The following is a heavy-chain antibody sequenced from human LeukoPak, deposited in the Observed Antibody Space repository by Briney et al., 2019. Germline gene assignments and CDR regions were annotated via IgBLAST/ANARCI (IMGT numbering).Heavy chain of an antibody. V-gene: IGHV5-51*01. CDR2: IYPGDSDT. J-gene: IGHJ3*02. CDR3: TRTDPRHDGFDI. Sequence: GESLKISCEGSGYMFANYWIGWVRQMPGKGLAWMGIIYPGDSDTTYSPSFQGQVTISADTSINTSYVQWTSLKASDTVTYYGTRTDPRHDGFDIWEPGTKVTVSS. CDR1: GYMFANYW.